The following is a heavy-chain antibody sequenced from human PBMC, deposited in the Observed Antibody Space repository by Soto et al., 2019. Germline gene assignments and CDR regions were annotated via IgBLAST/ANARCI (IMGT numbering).Heavy chain of an antibody. V-gene: IGHV1-69*06. CDR3: AREKEYGSGRPDYYYYGMDV. CDR2: IIPIFGTA. D-gene: IGHD3-10*01. Sequence: EASVKVSCKASGGTFSSYAISWVRQAPGQGLEWMGGIIPIFGTANYAQKFQGRVTITADKSTSTAYMELSSLRSEDTAVYYCAREKEYGSGRPDYYYYGMDVWGQGTTVTVSS. J-gene: IGHJ6*02. CDR1: GGTFSSYA.